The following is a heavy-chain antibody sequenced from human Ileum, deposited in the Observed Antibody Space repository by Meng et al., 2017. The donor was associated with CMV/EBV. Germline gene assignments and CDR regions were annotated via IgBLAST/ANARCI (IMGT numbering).Heavy chain of an antibody. CDR2: IHYSGGT. V-gene: IGHV4-4*07. D-gene: IGHD3-10*01. CDR3: ARAGARGVPVDL. J-gene: IGHJ4*02. Sequence: GQLQGSGPRLVKPSETLSLTCTVSGDSIKNYYWTWLRQPAGKGLEWLGRIHYSGGTDDNPSLKSRVTLSIDTSKNQLSLKIYSVTAADTAVYYCARAGARGVPVDLWGQGTLVTVSS. CDR1: GDSIKNYY.